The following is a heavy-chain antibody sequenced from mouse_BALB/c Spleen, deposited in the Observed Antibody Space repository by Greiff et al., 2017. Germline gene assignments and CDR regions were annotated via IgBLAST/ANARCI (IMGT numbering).Heavy chain of an antibody. CDR3: ARTHRYDVYYYAMDY. J-gene: IGHJ4*01. V-gene: IGHV2-4-1*01. CDR1: GFSLTSYG. CDR2: IWSGGST. Sequence: VKLMESGPGLVQPSQSLSITCTVSGFSLTSYGVHWVRQSPGKGLEWLGVIWSGGSTDYNAAFISRLSISKDNSKSQVFFKMNSLQADDTAIYYCARTHRYDVYYYAMDYWGQGTSVTVSS. D-gene: IGHD2-14*01.